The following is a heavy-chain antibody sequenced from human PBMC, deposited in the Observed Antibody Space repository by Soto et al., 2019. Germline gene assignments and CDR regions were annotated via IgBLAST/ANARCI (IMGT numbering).Heavy chain of an antibody. CDR2: INPNSGGT. CDR3: ARALVRNQYCTNGVCRYYYYGIDV. CDR1: GYTFTGYY. V-gene: IGHV1-2*02. Sequence: ASVKVSCKASGYTFTGYYMHWVRQAPGQGLEWMGWINPNSGGTDYAQKFQGRVTMTRDTSISTAYMELSRLRSDDTAVYYCARALVRNQYCTNGVCRYYYYGIDVWGQGTTVTTSS. D-gene: IGHD2-8*01. J-gene: IGHJ6*02.